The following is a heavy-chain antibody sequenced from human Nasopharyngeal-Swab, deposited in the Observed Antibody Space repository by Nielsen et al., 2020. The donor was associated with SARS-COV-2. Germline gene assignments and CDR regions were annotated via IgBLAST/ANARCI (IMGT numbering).Heavy chain of an antibody. CDR3: ARDGPSATWSPPAALHV. J-gene: IGHJ3*01. CDR2: IYYSGST. V-gene: IGHV4-31*02. Sequence: WIRQPPGKGLEWVGYIYYSGSTYYNPSLTSRITISADTSKNPTTLKLSSVTAADTAVYYCARDGPSATWSPPAALHVWGQGTMVTVSS. D-gene: IGHD2-8*02.